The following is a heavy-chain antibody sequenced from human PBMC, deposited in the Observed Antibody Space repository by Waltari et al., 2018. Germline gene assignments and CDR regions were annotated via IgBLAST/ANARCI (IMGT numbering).Heavy chain of an antibody. J-gene: IGHJ3*02. D-gene: IGHD2-2*01. Sequence: QLQLQESGPGLVKPLETLSLTCTVSGGSISSSSYYWGWIRQPPGKGLEWIGSIYYSGSTYYNPSLKSRVTISVDTSKNQFSLKLSSVTAADTAVYYCARLGCSSTSCSLAFDIWGQGTMVTVSS. V-gene: IGHV4-39*01. CDR1: GGSISSSSYY. CDR3: ARLGCSSTSCSLAFDI. CDR2: IYYSGST.